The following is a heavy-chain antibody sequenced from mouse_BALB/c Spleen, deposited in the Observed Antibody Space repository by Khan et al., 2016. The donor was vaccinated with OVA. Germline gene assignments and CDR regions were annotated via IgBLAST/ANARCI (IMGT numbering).Heavy chain of an antibody. CDR1: GYSFTGYT. V-gene: IGHV1-37*01. J-gene: IGHJ3*01. Sequence: EMQLQQSGPELVKPGASMKMSCKASGYSFTGYTMNWVKQSHVKNLEWIGLINPYNGGTAYNQKFRGKATLTVDKSSNTAYMELLSLTSEDSAVYYCVRSASYGDYVEAWFAYWGQGTLVTVSA. D-gene: IGHD2-13*01. CDR2: INPYNGGT. CDR3: VRSASYGDYVEAWFAY.